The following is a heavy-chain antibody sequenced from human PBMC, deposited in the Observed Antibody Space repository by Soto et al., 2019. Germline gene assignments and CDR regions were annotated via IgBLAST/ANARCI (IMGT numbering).Heavy chain of an antibody. J-gene: IGHJ4*02. CDR3: ARSVYSNYGDYFDY. CDR2: ISYDGSNK. D-gene: IGHD4-4*01. V-gene: IGHV3-30-3*01. Sequence: GGSLRLSCAASGFTFSSYAMHWVRQAPGKGLEWVAVISYDGSNKYYADSVKGRFTISRDNSKNTLYLQMNSLRAEDTAVYYCARSVYSNYGDYFDYWGQGTLVTVSS. CDR1: GFTFSSYA.